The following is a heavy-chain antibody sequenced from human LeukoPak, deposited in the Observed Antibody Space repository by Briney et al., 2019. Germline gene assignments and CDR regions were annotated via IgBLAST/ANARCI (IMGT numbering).Heavy chain of an antibody. Sequence: ASVKVSCKASGGTCSSYAISWVRQAPGQGLEWMGGIIPIFGTANYAQKFQGRVTITTDESTSTAYMELSSLRSEDTAVYYCARVRNSSGLGAFDIWGQGTMVTVSS. D-gene: IGHD6-19*01. J-gene: IGHJ3*02. V-gene: IGHV1-69*05. CDR1: GGTCSSYA. CDR3: ARVRNSSGLGAFDI. CDR2: IIPIFGTA.